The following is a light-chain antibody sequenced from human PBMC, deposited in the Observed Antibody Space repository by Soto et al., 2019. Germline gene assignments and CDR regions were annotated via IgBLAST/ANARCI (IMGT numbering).Light chain of an antibody. CDR3: QQRSDWPPYT. CDR2: AAT. V-gene: IGKV3-11*01. Sequence: IVLTQYPATLSVPLGERATLSCRASQSVANYLASYHQKPGHAPRLLIYAATNSPTGIPARFSGSGSGTDFTLTISSLEPEDFAVYYCQQRSDWPPYTFGQGTKVDI. CDR1: QSVANY. J-gene: IGKJ2*01.